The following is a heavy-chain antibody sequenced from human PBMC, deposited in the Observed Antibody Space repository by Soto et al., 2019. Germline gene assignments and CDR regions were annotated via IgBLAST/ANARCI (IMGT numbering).Heavy chain of an antibody. V-gene: IGHV3-23*01. J-gene: IGHJ4*02. Sequence: EVQLLESGGDLVQPGGSLRLSCAPSGFTFSSYAMSWVRQAPGQGLEWVSTISGSCGSTYYAESVNGRFTISRDNSESILYLQMNSLRAEDTAVYYCAQDTASNWNQFDYWGQGSFVTVSS. D-gene: IGHD1-1*01. CDR2: ISGSCGST. CDR3: AQDTASNWNQFDY. CDR1: GFTFSSYA.